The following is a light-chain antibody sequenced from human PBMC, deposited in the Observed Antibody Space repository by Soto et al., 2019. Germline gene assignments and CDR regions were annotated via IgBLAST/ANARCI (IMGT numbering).Light chain of an antibody. CDR1: SSNIGSNT. CDR2: SNN. Sequence: QSVLTRAPGASGTPGQRVTISCSGSSSNIGSNTVNWYQQLPGTAPKLLIYSNNQRPSGVPDRFSGSKSGTSASLAISGLQSEDEADYYCAAWDDSLNGYVFGTATKVTV. J-gene: IGLJ1*01. V-gene: IGLV1-44*01. CDR3: AAWDDSLNGYV.